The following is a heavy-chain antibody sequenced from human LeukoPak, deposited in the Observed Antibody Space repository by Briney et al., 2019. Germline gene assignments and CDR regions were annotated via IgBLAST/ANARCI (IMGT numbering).Heavy chain of an antibody. CDR2: INHSGST. D-gene: IGHD4-17*01. CDR1: GGSLSGYY. CDR3: ARATVTALGPQIRRVNPFDY. Sequence: SETLSLTCAVYGGSLSGYYWSWIRQPPGKGLEWIGEINHSGSTNYNPSLKSRVTISVDTTKNQFSLKLSSVTAADTAVYYCARATVTALGPQIRRVNPFDYWGQGTLVTVSS. J-gene: IGHJ4*02. V-gene: IGHV4-34*01.